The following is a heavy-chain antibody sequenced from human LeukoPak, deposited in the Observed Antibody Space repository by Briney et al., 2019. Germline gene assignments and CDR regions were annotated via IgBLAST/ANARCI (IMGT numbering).Heavy chain of an antibody. Sequence: GGSLRLSCAASGFSVSSNYMSWVRQAPGKGLEWVSEIYKDGNTYYAASVKGRFSISRDKSKNTVYFQMNSLRAEDTAIYFCARDLREHGVFDIWGQGTVVTVPS. CDR3: ARDLREHGVFDI. CDR1: GFSVSSNY. J-gene: IGHJ3*02. D-gene: IGHD1-26*01. V-gene: IGHV3-53*01. CDR2: IYKDGNT.